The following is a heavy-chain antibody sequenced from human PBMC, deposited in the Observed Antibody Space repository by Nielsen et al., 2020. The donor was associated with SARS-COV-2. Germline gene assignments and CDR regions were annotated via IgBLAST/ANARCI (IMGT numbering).Heavy chain of an antibody. CDR1: GGTFSSYA. Sequence: SVKVSCKASGGTFSSYAISWVRQAPGQGLEWMGGIIPIFGTANYAQKFQGRVTITADESTSTAYMELSSLRSEDTAVYYCARDSIPWGDSSSWCVGWFDPWGQGTLVTVSS. CDR2: IIPIFGTA. V-gene: IGHV1-69*13. J-gene: IGHJ5*02. CDR3: ARDSIPWGDSSSWCVGWFDP. D-gene: IGHD6-13*01.